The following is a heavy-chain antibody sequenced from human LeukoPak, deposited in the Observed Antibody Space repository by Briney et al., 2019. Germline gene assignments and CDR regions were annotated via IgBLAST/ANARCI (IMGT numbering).Heavy chain of an antibody. CDR1: GFTFSSYW. CDR3: AREKGLRGNAFGI. V-gene: IGHV3-7*01. J-gene: IGHJ3*02. CDR2: IKQDGSEK. Sequence: GGSLRLSCAASGFTFSSYWMSWVRQAPGKGLEWVANIKQDGSEKYYVDSVKGRFTISRDNAKNSLYLQMNSLRAEDTAVYYCAREKGLRGNAFGIWGQGTMVTVSS. D-gene: IGHD5/OR15-5a*01.